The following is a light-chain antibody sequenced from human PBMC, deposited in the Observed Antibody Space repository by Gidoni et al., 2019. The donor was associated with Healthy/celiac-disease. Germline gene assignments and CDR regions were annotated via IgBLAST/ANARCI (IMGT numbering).Light chain of an antibody. CDR1: QRISSY. Sequence: DIQLTQSPSSLSASVGDRVTITCRASQRISSYLNWYQKKPGKAPTLLIYAASSLQSGVPSRFSGSGSGTDFIITISRLQPEDFATYYWQHSYSTPRTFGQGTKVEIK. CDR3: QHSYSTPRT. J-gene: IGKJ1*01. CDR2: AAS. V-gene: IGKV1-39*01.